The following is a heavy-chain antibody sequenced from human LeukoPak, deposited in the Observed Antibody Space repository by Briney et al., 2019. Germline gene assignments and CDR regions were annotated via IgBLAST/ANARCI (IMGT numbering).Heavy chain of an antibody. D-gene: IGHD2-2*01. J-gene: IGHJ4*02. CDR1: GYTFTSYG. CDR3: ARDQFVVVPAALNY. Sequence: GASVKVSCKASGYTFTSYGISWVRQAPGQGLEWMGWISAYNGSTNYAQKLQGRVTMTTDTSTSTAYMELRSLRSDDTAVYYCARDQFVVVPAALNYWGQGTLVTVSS. CDR2: ISAYNGST. V-gene: IGHV1-18*01.